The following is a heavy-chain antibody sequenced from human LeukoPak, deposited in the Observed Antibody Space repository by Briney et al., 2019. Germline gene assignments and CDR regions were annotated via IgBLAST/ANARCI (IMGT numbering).Heavy chain of an antibody. CDR1: GGSFRGYY. J-gene: IGHJ4*02. V-gene: IGHV4-34*01. Sequence: PSETLSLTCAVYGGSFRGYYWSCIRQPPGKGLEWIGEINHSGSTNYNPSLKSRVTISVDTSKNQFSLKLSPVTTADTAVYYFARWGWLQSVFDYWGQGTLVTVSS. D-gene: IGHD5-24*01. CDR2: INHSGST. CDR3: ARWGWLQSVFDY.